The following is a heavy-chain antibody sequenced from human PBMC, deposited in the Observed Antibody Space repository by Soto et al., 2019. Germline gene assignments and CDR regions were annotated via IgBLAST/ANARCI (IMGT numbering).Heavy chain of an antibody. CDR3: ARHGGVVVITAAFDI. Sequence: QLQLQESGPGLVKPSETLSLTCTVSGGSISSSSYYWGWIRQPPGKGLEWIGSIYYSGSTYYNPSLKSRVTISVDTSKNQFSLKLGSVTAADTAVYYCARHGGVVVITAAFDIWGQGTMVTVSS. CDR2: IYYSGST. J-gene: IGHJ3*02. CDR1: GGSISSSSYY. V-gene: IGHV4-39*01. D-gene: IGHD3-22*01.